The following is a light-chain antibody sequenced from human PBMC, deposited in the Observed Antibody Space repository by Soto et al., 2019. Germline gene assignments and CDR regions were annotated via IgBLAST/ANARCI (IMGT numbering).Light chain of an antibody. CDR3: QKYASAPRT. CDR2: AAS. CDR1: QGISHY. V-gene: IGKV1-27*01. J-gene: IGKJ1*01. Sequence: DLQMTQSPSSLSASVGDRVTITCRASQGISHYLAWYQQKPGKVPKLLISAASTLQSGVPSRFSGSGSGTDFTLSISSLQPEDVATYYCQKYASAPRTFGQGTKVEIK.